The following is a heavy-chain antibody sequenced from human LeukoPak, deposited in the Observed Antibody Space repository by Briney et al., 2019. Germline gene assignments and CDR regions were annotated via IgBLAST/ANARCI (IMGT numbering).Heavy chain of an antibody. V-gene: IGHV3-9*01. J-gene: IGHJ3*02. D-gene: IGHD1-1*01. CDR2: ISWNSGSI. Sequence: PGRSLRLSCAASGFTFDDYAMHWVRQAPGKGLEWVSGISWNSGSIGYADSVKGRFTISRDNAKNSLYLQMNSLRAEDTALYYCATQSDDAAFDIWGQGPMVTVSS. CDR3: ATQSDDAAFDI. CDR1: GFTFDDYA.